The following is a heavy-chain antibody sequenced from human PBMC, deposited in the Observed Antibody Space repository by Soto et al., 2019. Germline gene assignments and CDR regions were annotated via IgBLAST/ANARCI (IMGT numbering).Heavy chain of an antibody. CDR3: ARCQGVLEDSSPGYYCYGMDV. D-gene: IGHD6-19*01. V-gene: IGHV1-2*04. CDR1: GYTFTGYY. Sequence: GASVKVSCKASGYTFTGYYMHWVRQAPGQGLEWMGWINPNSGGTNYAQKFQGWVTMTRDTSISTAYMELSRLRSDDTAVYYCARCQGVLEDSSPGYYCYGMDVWGQGTTVTVSS. J-gene: IGHJ6*02. CDR2: INPNSGGT.